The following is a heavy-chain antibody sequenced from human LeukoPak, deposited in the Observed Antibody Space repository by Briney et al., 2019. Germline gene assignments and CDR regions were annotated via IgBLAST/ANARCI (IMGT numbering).Heavy chain of an antibody. Sequence: GGSLRLSCAASGFTFSDHYMNWVRQAPGKGLEWVSSIGSYSTYIYYADSLKGRFTISRDNAKNSLYLQMNSLRAEDTAVYYCARDLDDAFDVWGQGTMVTVSS. V-gene: IGHV3-21*01. CDR3: ARDLDDAFDV. J-gene: IGHJ3*01. CDR1: GFTFSDHY. CDR2: IGSYSTYI.